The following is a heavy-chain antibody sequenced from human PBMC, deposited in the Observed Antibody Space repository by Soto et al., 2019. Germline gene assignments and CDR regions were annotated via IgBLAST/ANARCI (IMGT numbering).Heavy chain of an antibody. CDR3: AGGYYYYGMDV. CDR2: IYYSGST. CDR1: GGSISSSSYY. J-gene: IGHJ6*02. Sequence: SETLSLTCTVSGGSISSSSYYWGWIRQPPGKGLEWIGSIYYSGSTYYNPSLKSRVTISVDTSKNQFSLKLSSVTAADTAVYYCAGGYYYYGMDVWGQGTTVTVSS. V-gene: IGHV4-39*01.